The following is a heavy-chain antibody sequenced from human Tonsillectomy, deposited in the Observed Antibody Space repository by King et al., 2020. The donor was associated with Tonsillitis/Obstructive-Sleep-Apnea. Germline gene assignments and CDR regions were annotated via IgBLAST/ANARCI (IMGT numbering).Heavy chain of an antibody. CDR3: ARDAFIAVAGPDAFDI. J-gene: IGHJ3*02. Sequence: VQLVESGAEVKKPGASVKVSCKASGYTFTSYGISWVRQAPGQGLEWMGWISDYNGNKNYAQKLQGRVTMTTDTSTSTAYMELRSLRSDETAVYYCARDAFIAVAGPDAFDIWGQGTMVTVSS. CDR1: GYTFTSYG. V-gene: IGHV1-18*01. D-gene: IGHD6-19*01. CDR2: ISDYNGNK.